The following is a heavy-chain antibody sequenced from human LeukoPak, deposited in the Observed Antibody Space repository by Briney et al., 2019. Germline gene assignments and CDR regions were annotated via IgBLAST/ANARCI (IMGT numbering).Heavy chain of an antibody. V-gene: IGHV4-61*02. J-gene: IGHJ4*02. Sequence: PSQTLSLTCTVSGGSISSGSYYWSWIRQPAGKGLEWIGRMYASGSTNYNPSLKSRVSISVDTSKNQFSLKLSSVTAADTAVYYCARGRYFDWFDYWGQGTLVTVSS. CDR3: ARGRYFDWFDY. CDR2: MYASGST. D-gene: IGHD3-9*01. CDR1: GGSISSGSYY.